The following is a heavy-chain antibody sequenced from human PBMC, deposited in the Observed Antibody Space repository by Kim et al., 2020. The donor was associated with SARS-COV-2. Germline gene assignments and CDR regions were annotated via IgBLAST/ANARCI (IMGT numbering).Heavy chain of an antibody. CDR3: ARDVAAGAYYYYYGMDV. Sequence: VKGRFTISRDNAKNSLYLQMNSLRDEDTAVYYCARDVAAGAYYYYYGMDVWGQGTTVTVSS. V-gene: IGHV3-48*02. J-gene: IGHJ6*02. D-gene: IGHD6-13*01.